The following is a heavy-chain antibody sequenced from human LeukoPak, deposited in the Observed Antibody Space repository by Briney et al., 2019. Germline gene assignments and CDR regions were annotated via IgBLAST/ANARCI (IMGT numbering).Heavy chain of an antibody. CDR1: GFTFSSYL. CDR2: IKQDGSEK. CDR3: ARDLGKYGYGRTPDDAFDI. V-gene: IGHV3-7*01. Sequence: GGSLRLPCAASGFTFSSYLMSWVRQAPGKGLEWVANIKQDGSEKYYVDSVKGRFTISRDNAKNSLYLKMNSLRAEDTAVYYCARDLGKYGYGRTPDDAFDIWGQGTMVTVSS. D-gene: IGHD5-18*01. J-gene: IGHJ3*02.